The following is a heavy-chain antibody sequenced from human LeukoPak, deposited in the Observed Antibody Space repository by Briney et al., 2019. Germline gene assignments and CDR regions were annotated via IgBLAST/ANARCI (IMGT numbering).Heavy chain of an antibody. V-gene: IGHV3-7*03. Sequence: PGGSLILSCTASGFIFSSYWMSWVRQAPGKGLEWVANIKYDGSEKYYVDSVKGRFTISRDNAKNSLFLQMNSLRAEDTAVYYCAREPPRERWFDTWGQGSLVTVYS. J-gene: IGHJ5*02. D-gene: IGHD1-1*01. CDR3: AREPPRERWFDT. CDR1: GFIFSSYW. CDR2: IKYDGSEK.